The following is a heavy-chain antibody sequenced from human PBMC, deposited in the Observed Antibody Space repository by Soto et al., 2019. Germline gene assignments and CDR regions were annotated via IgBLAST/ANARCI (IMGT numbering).Heavy chain of an antibody. CDR1: GFNFGDYY. D-gene: IGHD1-26*01. J-gene: IGHJ2*01. Sequence: QMQLVESGGDLVKPGGSLRLSCAASGFNFGDYYMSWVRQAPGKGLEWVSFVSSSGGYTKYSDSVGGRSTVSRDNGKNSLHLQLNSLRVEDTAVYYCARLRVGVNWYFDLWGRGTLVTVSS. CDR2: VSSSGGYT. V-gene: IGHV3-11*06. CDR3: ARLRVGVNWYFDL.